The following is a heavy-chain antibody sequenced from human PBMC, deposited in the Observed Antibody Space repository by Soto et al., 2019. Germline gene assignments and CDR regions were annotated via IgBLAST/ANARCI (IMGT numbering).Heavy chain of an antibody. V-gene: IGHV1-69*06. CDR1: GGTFSSYA. CDR2: IIPIFGTA. D-gene: IGHD4-17*01. J-gene: IGHJ3*02. CDR3: ARDRDYGANSDAFDI. Sequence: GASVKVSCKASGGTFSSYAISWVRQAPGQGLEWMGGIIPIFGTANYAQKFQGRVTITADKSTSTAYMELSSLRSEDTAVYYCARDRDYGANSDAFDIWGQGTMGTVSS.